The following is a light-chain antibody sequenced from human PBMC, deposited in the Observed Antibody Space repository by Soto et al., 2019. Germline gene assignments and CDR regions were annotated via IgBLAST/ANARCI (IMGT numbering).Light chain of an antibody. V-gene: IGKV3-20*01. Sequence: EIVLTQSPGTLSLSPGERATLSCRASQSVSSSYLAWYQQKPGQAPRLLIYGASSRATGIPDRFSGSGSGTDFTLTISRLEPEDFVVYYCQQYGSSSWTCGQGTKVEIK. CDR1: QSVSSSY. CDR3: QQYGSSSWT. CDR2: GAS. J-gene: IGKJ1*01.